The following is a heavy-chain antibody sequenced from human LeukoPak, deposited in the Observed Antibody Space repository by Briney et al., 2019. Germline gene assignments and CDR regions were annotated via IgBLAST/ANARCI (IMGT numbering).Heavy chain of an antibody. CDR1: GFTFSSYW. Sequence: GGSLRLSCAASGFTFSSYWMHWVRQAPGKGLVWVSRINSDGSSTSYADSVKGRFTISRDNAKNSLYLQMNSLRAADTAVYYCARDLRIGQDAFDIWGQGTMVTVSS. J-gene: IGHJ3*02. CDR2: INSDGSST. D-gene: IGHD2-15*01. V-gene: IGHV3-74*01. CDR3: ARDLRIGQDAFDI.